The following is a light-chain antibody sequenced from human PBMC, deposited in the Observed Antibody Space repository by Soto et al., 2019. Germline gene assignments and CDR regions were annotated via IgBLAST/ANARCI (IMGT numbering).Light chain of an antibody. J-gene: IGKJ1*01. V-gene: IGKV3-15*01. CDR1: QSVSSN. CDR3: QQFNKWPQT. CDR2: GAS. Sequence: EIVMTQSPATLSVSPGERATLSCRASQSVSSNLAWYQRKPGQAPRLLIYGASTRATDIPARFSGSGSGTEFTLTISSLQSEDFAVYYCQQFNKWPQTFGQGTKVDIK.